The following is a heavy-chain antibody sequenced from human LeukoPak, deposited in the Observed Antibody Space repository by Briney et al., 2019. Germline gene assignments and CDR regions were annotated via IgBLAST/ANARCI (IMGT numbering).Heavy chain of an antibody. V-gene: IGHV4-4*02. D-gene: IGHD1-26*01. CDR2: IYHSGST. J-gene: IGHJ4*02. CDR1: GGSISSSNW. CDR3: ARYSGSYPYFDY. Sequence: SETLSLTCAVSGGSISSSNWWSWVRQPPGKGLEWIEEIYHSGSTNYNPSLKSRVTISVDKSKNQFSLKLSSVTAADTAVYYCARYSGSYPYFDYWGQGTLVTVSS.